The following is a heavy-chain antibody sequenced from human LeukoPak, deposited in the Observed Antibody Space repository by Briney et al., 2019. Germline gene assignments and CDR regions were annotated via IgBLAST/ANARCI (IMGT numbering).Heavy chain of an antibody. D-gene: IGHD3-22*01. CDR1: GGTFISYA. CDR3: ARDSYYYDSSGYYWFDY. CDR2: IIPIFGTA. Sequence: ASVKVSCKASGGTFISYAISWVRQAPGQGLEWMGGIIPIFGTANYAQKSQGRVTITADESTSTAYMELSSLRSEDTAVYYCARDSYYYDSSGYYWFDYWGQGTLVTVSS. V-gene: IGHV1-69*13. J-gene: IGHJ4*02.